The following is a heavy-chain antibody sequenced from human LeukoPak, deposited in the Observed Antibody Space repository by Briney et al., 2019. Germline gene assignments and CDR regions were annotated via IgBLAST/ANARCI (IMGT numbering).Heavy chain of an antibody. Sequence: PGGSLRLSCAASGFTFSSYAMSWVRQARGKGLEWVSGIRGSGDGTYYADSVKGRFTISRDNSKNTLYLQMNSLRAEDTAVYHCAKDYRGSDPMFDYWGQGTLVTVSS. CDR2: IRGSGDGT. CDR3: AKDYRGSDPMFDY. J-gene: IGHJ4*02. CDR1: GFTFSSYA. V-gene: IGHV3-23*01. D-gene: IGHD3-10*01.